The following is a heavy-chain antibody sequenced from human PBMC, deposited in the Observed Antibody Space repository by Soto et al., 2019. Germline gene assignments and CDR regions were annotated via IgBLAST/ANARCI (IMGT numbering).Heavy chain of an antibody. CDR1: GYTFTVYY. CDR3: ARDLAKGGGSAGFDY. J-gene: IGHJ4*02. Sequence: ASVKVSCKASGYTFTVYYMHWVLQAPGQGLEWMGWINPKSGGTMYPQKFQGRVTMTWDTSISTAYMALTRLRSDDTAVYYCARDLAKGGGSAGFDYWGQGALVTVSS. V-gene: IGHV1-2*02. D-gene: IGHD1-26*01. CDR2: INPKSGGT.